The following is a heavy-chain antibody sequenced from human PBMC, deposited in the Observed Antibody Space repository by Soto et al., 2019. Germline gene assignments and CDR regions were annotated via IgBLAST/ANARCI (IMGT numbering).Heavy chain of an antibody. CDR3: ASAGGLGAVAADY. D-gene: IGHD6-19*01. V-gene: IGHV4-30-2*01. Sequence: QLQLQESGSGLVKPSQTLSLTCAVSGDSISSGGYSWSWIRQPPGKGLEWIGYIYHSGSTYYNPSLKSRVTLSVDRSKNQFSLKLSSVTAADTAVYYCASAGGLGAVAADYWGQGTLVTVSS. CDR2: IYHSGST. J-gene: IGHJ4*02. CDR1: GDSISSGGYS.